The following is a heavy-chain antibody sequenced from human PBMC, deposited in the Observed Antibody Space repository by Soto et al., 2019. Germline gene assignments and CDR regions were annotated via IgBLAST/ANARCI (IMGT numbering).Heavy chain of an antibody. CDR2: IRGSTYVSTT. J-gene: IGHJ6*02. D-gene: IGHD3-3*01. CDR1: GFTLEEHA. CDR3: ARDGDFYGVDV. Sequence: LRLSCTFAGFTLEEHALTWVRQAPGKGLQWLGYIRGSTYVSTTEYDASVRGRIIISRDDSKSIGYLQMNSLKSEDTAVYYCARDGDFYGVDVWGQGPTVPVS. V-gene: IGHV3-49*04.